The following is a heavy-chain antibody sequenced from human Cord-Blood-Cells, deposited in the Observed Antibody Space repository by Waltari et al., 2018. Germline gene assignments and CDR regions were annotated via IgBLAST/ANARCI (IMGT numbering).Heavy chain of an antibody. V-gene: IGHV1-2*05. Sequence: QVQLVQSGAEVKKPGASVKVSCKASGYTCTGYSMPWVRQAPGQGLEWMGRINPNSGGTNYAQKFQGRVTMTRDTSISTAYMELSRLRSDDTVVYYCARGPYSSSWYYFDYWGQGTLVTVSS. CDR2: INPNSGGT. J-gene: IGHJ4*02. CDR1: GYTCTGYS. D-gene: IGHD6-13*01. CDR3: ARGPYSSSWYYFDY.